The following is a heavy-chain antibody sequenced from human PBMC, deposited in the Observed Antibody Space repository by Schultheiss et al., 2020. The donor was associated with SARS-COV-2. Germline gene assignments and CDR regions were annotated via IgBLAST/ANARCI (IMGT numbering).Heavy chain of an antibody. CDR2: ISSNGGST. V-gene: IGHV3-64*04. Sequence: GESLKISCSASGFTFSSYAMHWVRQAPGKGLEYVSAISSNGGSTYYADSVKGRFTISRDNSKNTLYLQMNSLRAEDTAVYYCAKACTRYCSSTSPDYWGQGTLVTVSS. J-gene: IGHJ4*02. CDR3: AKACTRYCSSTSPDY. D-gene: IGHD2-2*01. CDR1: GFTFSSYA.